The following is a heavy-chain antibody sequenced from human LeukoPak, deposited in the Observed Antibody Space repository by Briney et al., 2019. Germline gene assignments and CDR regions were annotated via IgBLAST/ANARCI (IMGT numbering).Heavy chain of an antibody. CDR3: SRVGYYDSSGYYAFDI. J-gene: IGHJ3*02. V-gene: IGHV1-46*01. CDR1: GYTFTSYY. D-gene: IGHD3-22*01. Sequence: ASVKVSCKASGYTFTSYYIHWVRQAPGQGLEWMGIIYPGGGSTSYAQKFQGRVTMTRDTSISTAYMELRSLRSDDTAVYYCSRVGYYDSSGYYAFDIWGQGTMVTVSS. CDR2: IYPGGGST.